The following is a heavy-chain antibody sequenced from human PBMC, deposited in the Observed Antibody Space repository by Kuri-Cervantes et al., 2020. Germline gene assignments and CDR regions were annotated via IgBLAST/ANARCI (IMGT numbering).Heavy chain of an antibody. CDR3: ARVKQWLPDY. V-gene: IGHV3-74*01. J-gene: IGHJ4*02. Sequence: GESLKISCATSGFTFSTYWMHWVRQAPGKGLVWVSRINSDGSITSYADSVKGRFTISRDNAKNTLYLQMNSLRAEDTAVYYCARVKQWLPDYWGQGTLVTVSS. CDR2: INSDGSIT. CDR1: GFTFSTYW. D-gene: IGHD6-19*01.